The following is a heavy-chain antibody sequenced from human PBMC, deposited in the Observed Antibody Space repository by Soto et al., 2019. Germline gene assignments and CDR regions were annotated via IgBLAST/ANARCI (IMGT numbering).Heavy chain of an antibody. Sequence: GESLKISCKGSGYSFTSYWIGWVRQMPGKGLEWMGIIYPGDSDTRYSPSFQGQVTISADKSISTAYLQMDSLRAEDTALYYCAKELGGYSYGYELDYWGQGTLVTVSS. J-gene: IGHJ4*02. D-gene: IGHD5-18*01. V-gene: IGHV5-51*01. CDR1: GYSFTSYW. CDR2: IYPGDSDT. CDR3: AKELGGYSYGYELDY.